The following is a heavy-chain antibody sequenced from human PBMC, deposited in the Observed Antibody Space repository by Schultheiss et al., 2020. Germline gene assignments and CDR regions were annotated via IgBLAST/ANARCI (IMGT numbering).Heavy chain of an antibody. D-gene: IGHD6-6*01. CDR1: GYTFTGYY. Sequence: ASVKVSCKASGYTFTGYYMHWVRQAPGQGLEWMGWINPNSGGTNYAQKFQERVTITRDMSTSTAYMELSSLRSEDTAVYYCARDALEYSSSEQGDGMDVWGQGTTVTVSS. CDR3: ARDALEYSSSEQGDGMDV. CDR2: INPNSGGT. J-gene: IGHJ6*02. V-gene: IGHV1-2*02.